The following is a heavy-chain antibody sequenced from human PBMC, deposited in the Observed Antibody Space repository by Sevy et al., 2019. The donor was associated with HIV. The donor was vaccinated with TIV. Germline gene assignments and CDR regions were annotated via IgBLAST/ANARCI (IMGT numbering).Heavy chain of an antibody. J-gene: IGHJ4*02. CDR3: ARDVRLRGYSYGSFDY. CDR2: INPKSGGS. CDR1: GYTFTGQY. D-gene: IGHD5-18*01. V-gene: IGHV1-2*02. Sequence: ASVKVSCKASGYTFTGQYIHWVRQAPGQGLEWMGWINPKSGGSNYAQEFQGRVTMTRDTSISTAYMEVSGLTSDDTAVYYCARDVRLRGYSYGSFDYWGQGTLVTVSS.